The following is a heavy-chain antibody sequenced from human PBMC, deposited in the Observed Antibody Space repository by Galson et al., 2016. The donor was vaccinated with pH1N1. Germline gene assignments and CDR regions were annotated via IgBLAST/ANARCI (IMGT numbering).Heavy chain of an antibody. CDR1: GFTFSSYG. CDR3: AKSGGQSGPPLEY. CDR2: IRYDGSNK. Sequence: SLRLSCAVSGFTFSSYGMHWVRQSPGKGLEWVTFIRYDGSNKYYAESVKGRFMISRDNSQNMLYLQMTSLRTEDTAVYYCAKSGGQSGPPLEYWGQGTLVIVSS. J-gene: IGHJ4*02. V-gene: IGHV3-30*02. D-gene: IGHD3-10*01.